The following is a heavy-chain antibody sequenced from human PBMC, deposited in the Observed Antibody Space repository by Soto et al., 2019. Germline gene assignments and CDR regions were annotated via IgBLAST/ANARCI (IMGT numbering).Heavy chain of an antibody. V-gene: IGHV3-23*01. CDR2: ISGSGGST. J-gene: IGHJ6*02. Sequence: EVQLLESGGGLVQPGGSLRLSCAASGFTFSSYAMSWVRQAPGKGLEWVSTISGSGGSTYYADSVKGRFTISRDNSKNTLYLKMNSLRAEDTAVYYCEIAVSEYQEYYYYYYGMDVWGQGTTVTVSS. CDR3: EIAVSEYQEYYYYYYGMDV. D-gene: IGHD3-3*01. CDR1: GFTFSSYA.